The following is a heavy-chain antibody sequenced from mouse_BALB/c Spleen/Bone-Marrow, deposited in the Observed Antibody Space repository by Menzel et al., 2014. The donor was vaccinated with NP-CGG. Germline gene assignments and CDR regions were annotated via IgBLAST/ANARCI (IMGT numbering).Heavy chain of an antibody. D-gene: IGHD2-14*01. Sequence: VMLVESGPGLVAPSQSLSITCTVSGFSLTNYGVHWVRQPPGKGLEWLGLIWAGGSTNYNSALMSRLTISKDNSKSQVFLKMSSLQTDDTAMYYCASYYRYDGAYWGQGTLVTVSA. V-gene: IGHV2-9*02. CDR3: ASYYRYDGAY. CDR2: IWAGGST. CDR1: GFSLTNYG. J-gene: IGHJ3*01.